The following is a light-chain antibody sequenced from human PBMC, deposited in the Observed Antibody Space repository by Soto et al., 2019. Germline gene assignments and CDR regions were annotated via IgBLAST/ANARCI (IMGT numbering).Light chain of an antibody. V-gene: IGKV1-5*03. CDR1: QSISGS. CDR2: EAS. CDR3: QQYNGYWT. Sequence: DIKMTQSPSTLSASVGDRVTITCRASQSISGSLAWYQQKPGKAPKLLIYEASNLKSGVPSRFSGSGSGTAYTLTISSLQPDDSASYYCQQYNGYWTFGQGTRVEIK. J-gene: IGKJ1*01.